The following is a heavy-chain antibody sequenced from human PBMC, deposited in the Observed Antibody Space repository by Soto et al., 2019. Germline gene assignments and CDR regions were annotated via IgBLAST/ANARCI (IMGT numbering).Heavy chain of an antibody. J-gene: IGHJ4*02. CDR1: GGSISSGDYY. Sequence: SETLSLTCTVSGGSISSGDYYWTWIRQPPGKGLEWIGYIDYSGSTYYSPSLKSRITMSVDTSKNQFSLKLRSVTAADTAAYYCARRGFYSSWHFDFWGLGTMVTVYS. CDR3: ARRGFYSSWHFDF. D-gene: IGHD6-13*01. CDR2: IDYSGST. V-gene: IGHV4-30-4*01.